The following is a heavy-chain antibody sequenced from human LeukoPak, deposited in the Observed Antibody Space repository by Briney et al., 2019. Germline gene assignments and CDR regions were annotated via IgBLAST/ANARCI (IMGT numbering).Heavy chain of an antibody. D-gene: IGHD1-1*01. V-gene: IGHV3-23*01. CDR2: ISTRGGST. J-gene: IGHJ4*02. CDR3: AKVFERGAVLPTWDY. CDR1: GFTFSSYA. Sequence: GGSLRLSCAASGFTFSSYAMSWVRQAPGKGLEWVSAISTRGGSTYYADSVKGRFTISRDNSKNTLYLQMNILRAEDTAVYYCAKVFERGAVLPTWDYWGQGTLVTVSS.